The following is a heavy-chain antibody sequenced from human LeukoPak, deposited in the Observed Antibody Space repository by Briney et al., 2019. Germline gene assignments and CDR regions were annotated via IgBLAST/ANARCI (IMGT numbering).Heavy chain of an antibody. CDR1: GGSISSYY. D-gene: IGHD1-26*01. Sequence: SETLSLTCTVSGGSISSYYWSWIRQPPGKGLEWIGHIYTSGSTNYNPSLKSRVTISVDTSKNQLSLKLSSVTAADTAVYYCARHREQVLYNWFEPWGQGTLVTVSS. J-gene: IGHJ5*02. V-gene: IGHV4-4*09. CDR2: IYTSGST. CDR3: ARHREQVLYNWFEP.